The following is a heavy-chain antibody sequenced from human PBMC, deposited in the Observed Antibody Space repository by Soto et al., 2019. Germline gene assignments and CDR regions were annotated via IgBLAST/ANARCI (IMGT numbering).Heavy chain of an antibody. CDR1: GFTFSSYA. D-gene: IGHD3-10*01. V-gene: IGHV3-23*01. J-gene: IGHJ4*02. Sequence: GGSLRLSCAASGFTFSSYAMSWVRQAPGKGLEWVSAISGSGGSTYYADSVKGRFTISRDNSKNTLYLQMNSLRAEDTAVYYCAKDYSALDGTYYINYFDYWGQGTLVTVSS. CDR3: AKDYSALDGTYYINYFDY. CDR2: ISGSGGST.